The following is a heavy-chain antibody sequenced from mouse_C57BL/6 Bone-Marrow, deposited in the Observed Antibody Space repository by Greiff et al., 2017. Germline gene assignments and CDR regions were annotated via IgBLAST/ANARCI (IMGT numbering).Heavy chain of an antibody. J-gene: IGHJ4*01. D-gene: IGHD2-3*01. Sequence: QVQLQQSGAELVRPGASVKLSCKASGYTFTSYGISWVKQRPGQGLEWIGGIYPRSGNTYYNDKFKGKATLTADNTSSTAYMELRSLTSEDSAVYFCARNDGYYRGYAMDYWGQGTSVTVSS. CDR3: ARNDGYYRGYAMDY. CDR1: GYTFTSYG. V-gene: IGHV1-81*01. CDR2: IYPRSGNT.